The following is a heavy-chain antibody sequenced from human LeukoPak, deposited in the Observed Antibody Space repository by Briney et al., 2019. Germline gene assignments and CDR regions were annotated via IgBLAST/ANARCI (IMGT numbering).Heavy chain of an antibody. D-gene: IGHD3-22*01. CDR1: GFTVSSNY. Sequence: GGSLRLSCAASGFTVSSNYMSWVRQAPGKGLEWVSVIYSGGSTYYADSVKGRFTISRDNSKNTLYLQMNSLRAEDTAVYYCAREHYDSSGYYYGPDVSHFDYWGQGTLVTVSS. CDR3: AREHYDSSGYYYGPDVSHFDY. V-gene: IGHV3-66*01. J-gene: IGHJ4*02. CDR2: IYSGGST.